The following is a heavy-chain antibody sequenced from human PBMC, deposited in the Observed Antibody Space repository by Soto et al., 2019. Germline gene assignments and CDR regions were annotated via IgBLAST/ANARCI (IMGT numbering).Heavy chain of an antibody. D-gene: IGHD3-10*01. Sequence: QVQLVQSGAEVKKPGASVKVSCKASGYTFTGYYMHWVRQAPGQGLEWMGWINPNSGGTNYAQKFQGWVTMTRDTSLRKAYMEMSRLRSDDKAEDYCARGGGDLVLNYYMDVWGKGTTVTVSS. V-gene: IGHV1-2*04. J-gene: IGHJ6*03. CDR3: ARGGGDLVLNYYMDV. CDR1: GYTFTGYY. CDR2: INPNSGGT.